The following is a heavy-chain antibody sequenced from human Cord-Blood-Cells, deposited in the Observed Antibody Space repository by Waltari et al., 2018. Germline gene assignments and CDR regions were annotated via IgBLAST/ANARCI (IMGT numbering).Heavy chain of an antibody. V-gene: IGHV1-2*02. CDR2: INPNSGGT. D-gene: IGHD1-26*01. J-gene: IGHJ4*02. CDR3: ARDSGSYFTSFDY. CDR1: GYTFTGYY. Sequence: SGAEVKKPGASVKVSCKASGYTFTGYYMHWVRQAPGQGLEWMGWINPNSGGTNYAQKFQGRVTMTRDTSISTAYMELSRLRSDDTVVYYCARDSGSYFTSFDYWGQGTLVTVSS.